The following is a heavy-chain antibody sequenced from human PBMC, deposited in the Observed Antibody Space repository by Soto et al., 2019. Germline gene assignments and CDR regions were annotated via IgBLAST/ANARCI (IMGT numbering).Heavy chain of an antibody. V-gene: IGHV4-34*01. CDR3: ARIPGSDYSDPHDF. D-gene: IGHD4-17*01. J-gene: IGHJ4*02. CDR2: ITHRGSP. Sequence: SETLSLTCAVYGGSFSGYHWAWIRQPPGRGLDWIGEITHRGSPNYNPSLKSRVSISIDTSKNQFSLNLRSVTAADTAVYYCARIPGSDYSDPHDFWGQGNLVTVSS. CDR1: GGSFSGYH.